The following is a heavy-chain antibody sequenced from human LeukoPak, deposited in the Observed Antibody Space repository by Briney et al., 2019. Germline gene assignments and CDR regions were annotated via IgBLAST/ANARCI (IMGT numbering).Heavy chain of an antibody. Sequence: GRSLRLSCAAFGFTFSSYGIHWVRQAPGKGLEWVALISYDGTNKYYADSVKGRFTISRDNSKNTLYLQMNSLRAEDTAVYYCARDRGTRALDYWGQGTLVTVSS. V-gene: IGHV3-33*08. J-gene: IGHJ4*02. D-gene: IGHD1-14*01. CDR3: ARDRGTRALDY. CDR1: GFTFSSYG. CDR2: ISYDGTNK.